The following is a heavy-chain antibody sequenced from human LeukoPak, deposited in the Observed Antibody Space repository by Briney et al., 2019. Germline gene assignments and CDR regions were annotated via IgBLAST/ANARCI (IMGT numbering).Heavy chain of an antibody. Sequence: GGSLRLSCAASGFTFSNYSMNWVRQAPGKGLEWVSSISSSSYIYYADSVKGRFTISRDNAKNSLYLQMNSLRAEDTAVYYCARTITVTTGFDYWGQGTLVTVSS. V-gene: IGHV3-21*01. CDR1: GFTFSNYS. CDR2: ISSSSYI. CDR3: ARTITVTTGFDY. J-gene: IGHJ4*02. D-gene: IGHD4-17*01.